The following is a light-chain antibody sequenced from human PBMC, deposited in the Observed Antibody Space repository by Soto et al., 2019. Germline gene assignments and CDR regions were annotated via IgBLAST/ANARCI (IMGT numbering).Light chain of an antibody. V-gene: IGLV2-14*03. CDR3: GSYTISSTLMI. CDR2: DVT. CDR1: PSDIGAYNY. Sequence: QSVLTQPASVSGSPGQSITISCSGTPSDIGAYNYVSWYQHLPGKAPKVIIYDVTNRPSGVSSRFSGSKSGTTASLTISGLQAGDEANYYCGSYTISSTLMIFGGGTKLTVL. J-gene: IGLJ2*01.